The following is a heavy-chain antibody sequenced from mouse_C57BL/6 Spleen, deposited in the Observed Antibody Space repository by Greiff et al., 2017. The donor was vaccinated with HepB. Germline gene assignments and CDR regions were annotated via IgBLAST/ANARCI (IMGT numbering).Heavy chain of an antibody. Sequence: EVKVEESGPGLVKPSQTLSLTCSVTGYSITSDYWNWIRKFPGNKLEYMGYISYSGSTYYNQSHKSRISITRDTSKNQYYLQLNSVTTEDTATYYCARSSEIYDGNYLYYFDYWGQGTTLTVSS. V-gene: IGHV3-8*01. J-gene: IGHJ2*01. CDR2: ISYSGST. CDR1: GYSITSDY. D-gene: IGHD2-1*01. CDR3: ARSSEIYDGNYLYYFDY.